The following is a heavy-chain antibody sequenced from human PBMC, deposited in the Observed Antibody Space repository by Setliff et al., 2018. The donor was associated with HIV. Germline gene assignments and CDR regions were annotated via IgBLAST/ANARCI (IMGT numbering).Heavy chain of an antibody. D-gene: IGHD6-13*01. V-gene: IGHV5-51*01. Sequence: GESLKISCRASGYAFDNYWIGWVRQMPGKGLEWMGIIYPGDSDTRYSPSFQGQVTISADKSISTAYLQWSSLKASDTATYYCARRGIALPPHAFDIWGQGTMVTVSS. CDR3: ARRGIALPPHAFDI. CDR1: GYAFDNYW. CDR2: IYPGDSDT. J-gene: IGHJ3*02.